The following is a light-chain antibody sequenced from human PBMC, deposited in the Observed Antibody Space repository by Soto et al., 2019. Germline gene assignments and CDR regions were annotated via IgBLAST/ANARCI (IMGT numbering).Light chain of an antibody. Sequence: QSALTQPASVSGSPGQSITISCTGTSSDVGGYNYVSWYQQHPGKAPKLMIYEVSNRPSGVSNRFSGSKSGNTASLTISGLQAEDEADYYGSSYTSSSPLVFGGGTKVTVL. CDR1: SSDVGGYNY. V-gene: IGLV2-14*01. J-gene: IGLJ3*02. CDR3: SSYTSSSPLV. CDR2: EVS.